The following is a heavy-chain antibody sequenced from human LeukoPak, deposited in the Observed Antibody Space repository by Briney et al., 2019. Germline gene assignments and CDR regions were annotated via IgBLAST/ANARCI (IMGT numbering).Heavy chain of an antibody. Sequence: PGGSLRLSCAASGFTFSSYAMTWVRQAPGKGLEWVSAISGSGHSTYYADSVKGRFTISRDNSKNTLYLQMNSLRAEDTAVYYCAKTDWKAVAGTRSGYFDYWGQGTLVTVSS. D-gene: IGHD6-19*01. CDR1: GFTFSSYA. CDR2: ISGSGHST. V-gene: IGHV3-23*01. CDR3: AKTDWKAVAGTRSGYFDY. J-gene: IGHJ4*02.